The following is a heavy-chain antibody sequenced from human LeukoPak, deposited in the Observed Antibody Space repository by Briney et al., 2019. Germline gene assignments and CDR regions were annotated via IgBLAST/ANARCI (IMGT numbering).Heavy chain of an antibody. CDR3: AKDNSYYDSSGLDY. V-gene: IGHV3-30*02. J-gene: IGHJ4*02. D-gene: IGHD3-22*01. CDR1: GFTFSSYA. CDR2: IRYDGSNK. Sequence: GGSLRLSCAASGFTFSSYAMHWVRQAPGKGLEWVAFIRYDGSNKYYADSVKGRFTISRDNSKNTLYLQMNSLRAEDTAVYYCAKDNSYYDSSGLDYWGQGTLVTVSS.